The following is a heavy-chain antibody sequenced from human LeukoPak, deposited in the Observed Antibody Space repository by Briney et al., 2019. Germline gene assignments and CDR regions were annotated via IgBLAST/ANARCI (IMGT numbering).Heavy chain of an antibody. CDR2: IYYSGST. D-gene: IGHD6-6*01. V-gene: IGHV4-39*01. J-gene: IGHJ4*02. CDR3: ARREAARRYYFDY. CDR1: GGSISSSSYY. Sequence: SETLSLTCIVSGGSISSSSYYWGWIRQPPGKGLEWIGSIYYSGSTYYNPSLKSRVTISVDTSKNQFSLKLSSVTAADTAVYYCARREAARRYYFDYWGQETLVTVSS.